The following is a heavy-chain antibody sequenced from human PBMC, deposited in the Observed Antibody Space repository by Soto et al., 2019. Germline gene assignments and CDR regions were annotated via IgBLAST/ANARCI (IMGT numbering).Heavy chain of an antibody. D-gene: IGHD5-18*01. CDR2: ISGSGDRS. CDR1: GFTFSNYA. J-gene: IGHJ4*02. Sequence: QLLESGGGLVQPGGSLRLSCAASGFTFSNYAMSWLRQPPGKGLEWVSAISGSGDRSYYADSVKGRFTISRDNSKNPLSLQMNRLRAEDSAVYYCVKERSGHSYADSWGQGTLVTVSS. V-gene: IGHV3-23*01. CDR3: VKERSGHSYADS.